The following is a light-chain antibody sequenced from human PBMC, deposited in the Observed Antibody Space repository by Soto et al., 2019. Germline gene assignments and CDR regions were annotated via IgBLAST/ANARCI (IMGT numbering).Light chain of an antibody. V-gene: IGLV2-23*02. CDR3: SAYTVSRTYV. CDR2: EVS. J-gene: IGLJ1*01. Sequence: QSVLTQPASVSGSPGQSITISCTGFSSDIGTYNLVSWYQQHPGKAPKLMIYEVSKRPSGVSNRFSGSKSGYTASLTVSGLQGEDEADYYCSAYTVSRTYVFGTGTKLTVL. CDR1: SSDIGTYNL.